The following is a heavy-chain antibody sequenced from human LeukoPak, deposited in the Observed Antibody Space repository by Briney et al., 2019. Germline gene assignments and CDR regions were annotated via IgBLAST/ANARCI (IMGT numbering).Heavy chain of an antibody. J-gene: IGHJ4*02. V-gene: IGHV3-15*01. Sequence: GGSLRLSCAASGFTFSSAWMTWVRQAQGKGLEWVGRIKSKTDGGTTDYTAPVKGRVTISRDDSENTLYLQMNSLRAEDTAIYYCAKGRQSRQHLGDYWGQGTLVTVSS. CDR1: GFTFSSAW. CDR3: AKGRQSRQHLGDY. D-gene: IGHD7-27*01. CDR2: IKSKTDGGTT.